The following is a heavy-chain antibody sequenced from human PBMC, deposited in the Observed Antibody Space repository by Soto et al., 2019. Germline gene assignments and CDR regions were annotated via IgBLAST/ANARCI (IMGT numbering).Heavy chain of an antibody. CDR2: ISSSSSYI. Sequence: GGSLRLSCAASGFTFSDHYMDWVRQAPGKGLEWVSSISSSSSYIYYADSVKGRFTISRDNAKNSLYLQMNSLRAEDTAVYYCARDALGYCSSTSCYFLDPWGQGTLVTVSS. CDR1: GFTFSDHY. D-gene: IGHD2-2*01. CDR3: ARDALGYCSSTSCYFLDP. J-gene: IGHJ5*02. V-gene: IGHV3-21*01.